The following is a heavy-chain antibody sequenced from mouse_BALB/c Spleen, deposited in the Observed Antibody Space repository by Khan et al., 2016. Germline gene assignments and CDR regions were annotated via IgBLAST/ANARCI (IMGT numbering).Heavy chain of an antibody. CDR2: IWGGGST. J-gene: IGHJ1*01. CDR3: AKSNAPYYGSSYGYFDV. Sequence: QVQLKESGPGLVAPSQSLSITCTVSGFSLTDYGVSWIRQPPGKGLEWLGVIWGGGSTYYNSAPKSRLSISKDNSKSQVFLKMSSLQTDDTAMYYCAKSNAPYYGSSYGYFDVWGAGTTVTVSS. D-gene: IGHD1-1*01. V-gene: IGHV2-6-5*01. CDR1: GFSLTDYG.